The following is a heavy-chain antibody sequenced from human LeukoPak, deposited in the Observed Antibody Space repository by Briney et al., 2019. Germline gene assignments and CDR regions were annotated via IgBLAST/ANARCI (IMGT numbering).Heavy chain of an antibody. D-gene: IGHD2-2*01. CDR2: IYNSGNT. Sequence: SETLSLTCTVSGGSISSTSHYWGWIRQPPGKGLEWIGSIYNSGNTYYNPSLKSRVTISADTSKNQFSLKVNSVTAADTAVYYCARDPRYCSSISCYPTWFDHWGQGTLVAVSS. CDR1: GGSISSTSHY. CDR3: ARDPRYCSSISCYPTWFDH. J-gene: IGHJ5*02. V-gene: IGHV4-39*07.